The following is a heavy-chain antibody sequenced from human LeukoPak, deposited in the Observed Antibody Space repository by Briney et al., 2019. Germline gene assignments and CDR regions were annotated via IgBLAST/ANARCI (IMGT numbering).Heavy chain of an antibody. CDR2: INNDGVST. CDR3: ASEGVVGAAAHFDY. J-gene: IGHJ4*02. CDR1: GFALSSYW. Sequence: GGSLRLSCATSGFALSSYWMHWVRQVPGKGLEWLSRINNDGVSTSYADSVKGRFTISRDNAKNSLYLQMNSLRVEDTAVYYCASEGVVGAAAHFDYWGQGALVTVSS. D-gene: IGHD1-26*01. V-gene: IGHV3-74*01.